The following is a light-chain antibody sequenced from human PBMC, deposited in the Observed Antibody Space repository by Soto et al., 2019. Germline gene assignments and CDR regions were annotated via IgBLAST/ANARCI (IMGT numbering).Light chain of an antibody. CDR3: QQSSNWPPIT. J-gene: IGKJ5*01. Sequence: ELVMTQSPGTLSLSPGEIATLSCRASQSVSSSYLAWYQQKPGQAPRLLIYDAYNRATGIPARFSGSGSGTDFTLTISSLEPEDFAVYYCQQSSNWPPITCGQGTRLEIK. V-gene: IGKV3D-20*02. CDR2: DAY. CDR1: QSVSSSY.